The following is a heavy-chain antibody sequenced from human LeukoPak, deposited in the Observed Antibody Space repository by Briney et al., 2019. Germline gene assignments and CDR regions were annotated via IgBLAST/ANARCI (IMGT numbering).Heavy chain of an antibody. D-gene: IGHD2-2*02. Sequence: PGGSLRLSCAASGFTFDDYGMSWVRQAPGKGLESVSGINWNGGSTGYADSVKGRFTISRDNAKNSLYLQMNSLRAEDTALYYCARSPLLCSSTSCYTGAFDIWGQGTMVTVSS. CDR1: GFTFDDYG. V-gene: IGHV3-20*04. J-gene: IGHJ3*02. CDR2: INWNGGST. CDR3: ARSPLLCSSTSCYTGAFDI.